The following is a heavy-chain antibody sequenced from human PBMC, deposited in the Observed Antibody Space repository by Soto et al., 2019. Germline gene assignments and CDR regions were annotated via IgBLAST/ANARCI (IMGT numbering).Heavy chain of an antibody. CDR3: ARVGVAASNHDAFDI. V-gene: IGHV1-69*06. Sequence: QVQLVQSGAEVKKPGSSVKVSCKASGGTFSSYAISWVRQAPGQGLEWMGGIIPIFGTANYPQKFQGRGTITADKSKCTAYMELSSLIAEDTAVEYYARVGVAASNHDAFDIWGQGTMVTVSS. CDR2: IIPIFGTA. CDR1: GGTFSSYA. D-gene: IGHD2-15*01. J-gene: IGHJ3*02.